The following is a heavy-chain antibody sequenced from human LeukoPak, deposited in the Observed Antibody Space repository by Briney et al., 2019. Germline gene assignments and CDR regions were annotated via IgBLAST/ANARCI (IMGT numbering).Heavy chain of an antibody. CDR1: GGSISSGGYY. J-gene: IGHJ4*02. CDR2: IYYSGST. V-gene: IGHV4-31*03. D-gene: IGHD3-22*01. CDR3: ARGVRRDYYDSSGYYFPLHFDY. Sequence: SETLSLARTVSGGSISSGGYYWSWIRQHPGKGLEWIGYIYYSGSTYYNPSLKSRVTISVDTSKNQFSLKLSSVTAADTAVYYCARGVRRDYYDSSGYYFPLHFDYWGQGTLVTVSS.